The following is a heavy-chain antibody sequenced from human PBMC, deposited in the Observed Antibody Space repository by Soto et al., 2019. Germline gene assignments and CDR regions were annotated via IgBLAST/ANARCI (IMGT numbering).Heavy chain of an antibody. V-gene: IGHV3-23*01. CDR3: AKNSVATIRLGYDY. CDR2: ISGSGGST. D-gene: IGHD5-12*01. J-gene: IGHJ4*02. CDR1: GFTFSSYA. Sequence: EVQLLESGGGLVQPGGSLRLSCAASGFTFSSYAMSWVGQAPGKGLEWVSAISGSGGSTYYADSVKGRFTISRDNSKNTLYLQMNSLRAEDTAVYYCAKNSVATIRLGYDYWGQGTLVTVSS.